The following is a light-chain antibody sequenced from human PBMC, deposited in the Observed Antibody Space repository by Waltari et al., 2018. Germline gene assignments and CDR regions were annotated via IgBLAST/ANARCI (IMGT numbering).Light chain of an antibody. Sequence: QSALTQPASVSGSPGQSITISCTGTSSDVGAYNYVSWYQQHPGKDTKLMIYEVNNRPSGVTTRFSGAVSGNPASLTISGLQAEDEADYYCTSYTTTHTWVFGEGTKLAVL. CDR1: SSDVGAYNY. V-gene: IGLV2-14*01. CDR2: EVN. J-gene: IGLJ3*02. CDR3: TSYTTTHTWV.